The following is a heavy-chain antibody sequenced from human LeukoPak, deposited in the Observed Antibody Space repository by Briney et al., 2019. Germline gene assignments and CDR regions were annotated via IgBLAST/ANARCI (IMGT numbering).Heavy chain of an antibody. CDR1: GGTFSSYA. V-gene: IGHV1-69*13. CDR2: IIPIFGTA. Sequence: GASVKVSCKASGGTFSSYAISWVRQAPGQGLEWRGGIIPIFGTANDAQKFQGRVTITADESTSTAYMELSSLRSEDTAVYYCARGEGTIYSSSTDFDYWGQGTLVTVSS. D-gene: IGHD6-13*01. J-gene: IGHJ4*02. CDR3: ARGEGTIYSSSTDFDY.